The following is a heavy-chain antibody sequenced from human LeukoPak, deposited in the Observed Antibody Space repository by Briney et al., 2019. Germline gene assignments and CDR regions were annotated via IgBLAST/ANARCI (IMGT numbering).Heavy chain of an antibody. CDR1: GGSCDYYY. D-gene: IGHD5-24*01. CDR3: ARGRDRSKTGDH. Sequence: SETLSLTCAVYGGSCDYYYCSWIRRPPGKGLEWIGEIHPSGIFYHNPSLMSRVTISIDTSKSQFSLRLTSVTAADTAFYYCARGRDRSKTGDHWGQGSLVTVSS. CDR2: IHPSGIF. V-gene: IGHV4-34*01. J-gene: IGHJ4*02.